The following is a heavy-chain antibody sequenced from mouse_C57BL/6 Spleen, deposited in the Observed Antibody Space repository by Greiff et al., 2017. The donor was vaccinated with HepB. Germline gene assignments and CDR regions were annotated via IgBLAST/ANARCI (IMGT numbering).Heavy chain of an antibody. D-gene: IGHD4-1*01. J-gene: IGHJ1*03. CDR1: GYTFTSYW. CDR3: ARELGAPYWYFDV. CDR2: IYPSDSET. V-gene: IGHV1-61*01. Sequence: QVQLQQPGAELVRPGSSVKLSCKASGYTFTSYWMDWVKQRPGQGLEWIGNIYPSDSETHYNQKFKDKATLTVDKSSSTAYMQLSSLTSEDSAVYYCARELGAPYWYFDVWGTGTTVTVSS.